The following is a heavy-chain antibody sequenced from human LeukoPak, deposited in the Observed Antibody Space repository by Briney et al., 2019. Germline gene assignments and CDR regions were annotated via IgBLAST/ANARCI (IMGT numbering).Heavy chain of an antibody. CDR2: ISWNSGSI. D-gene: IGHD2-2*01. V-gene: IGHV3-9*03. Sequence: GGSLRLSCAASGFTFDDYAMHWVRQAPGKGLEWVSGISWNSGSIGYADSVKGRFTISRDNAKNSLYLQMNSLRAEDMALYYRAKDIQAGCSSTSCSLPDAFDIWGQGTMVTVSS. CDR1: GFTFDDYA. CDR3: AKDIQAGCSSTSCSLPDAFDI. J-gene: IGHJ3*02.